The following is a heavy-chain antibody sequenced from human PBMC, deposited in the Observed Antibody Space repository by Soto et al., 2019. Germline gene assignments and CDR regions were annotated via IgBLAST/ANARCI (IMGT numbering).Heavy chain of an antibody. CDR3: ASYTADRYYYYGMDV. Sequence: QLQLQESGPGLVKPSETLSLTCTVSGGSISSSSYYWGWIRRPPGKGLEWIGSIYYSGSTYYNPSLKSRVTISVDTSKNQFSLKLSSVTAADTAVYYCASYTADRYYYYGMDVWGQGTTVTVSS. J-gene: IGHJ6*02. D-gene: IGHD5-18*01. CDR2: IYYSGST. V-gene: IGHV4-39*01. CDR1: GGSISSSSYY.